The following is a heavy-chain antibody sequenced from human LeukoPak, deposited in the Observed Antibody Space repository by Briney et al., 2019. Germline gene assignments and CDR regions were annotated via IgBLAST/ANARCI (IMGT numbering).Heavy chain of an antibody. J-gene: IGHJ4*02. V-gene: IGHV1-46*01. CDR2: INPSAGIT. CDR1: GYTFTSYH. D-gene: IGHD3-22*01. CDR3: ARSQYITMIVARLYQFDD. Sequence: ASVKVSCKASGYTFTSYHMHWVRQAPGQGLDWMGIINPSAGITTYAQKFQGRVAMTKDTSTSTDYMELSSLRSEDTAVYYCARSQYITMIVARLYQFDDWGQGTLVTVSS.